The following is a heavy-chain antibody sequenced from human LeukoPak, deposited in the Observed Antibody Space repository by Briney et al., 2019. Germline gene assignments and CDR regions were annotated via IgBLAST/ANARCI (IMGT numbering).Heavy chain of an antibody. CDR2: INTNTGNP. Sequence: GASVKISCKASVDTFTSSAMHWVRQAPGHGLEWMGWINTNTGNPMYAQGFTGRFVFSLDTFVSTAYLQISSLRAEDTAIYYCASLLIGDLGRGALDPWGQGTLVTVSS. CDR1: VDTFTSSA. J-gene: IGHJ5*02. CDR3: ASLLIGDLGRGALDP. V-gene: IGHV7-4-1*02. D-gene: IGHD2/OR15-2a*01.